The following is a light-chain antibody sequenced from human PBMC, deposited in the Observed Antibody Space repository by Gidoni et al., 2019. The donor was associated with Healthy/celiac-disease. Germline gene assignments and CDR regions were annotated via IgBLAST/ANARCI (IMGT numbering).Light chain of an antibody. V-gene: IGLV2-8*01. CDR2: EVS. CDR1: SSDVGGYNY. J-gene: IGLJ2*01. CDR3: SSYAGSNNLV. Sequence: QSGLTQPPSASGSPGQSVTISCTGTSSDVGGYNYVSWYQQHPGKAPKLMIYEVSKRPSGVPERFSGSKSGNTASLTVSGLQAEDEADYYCSSYAGSNNLVFGGGTKLTVL.